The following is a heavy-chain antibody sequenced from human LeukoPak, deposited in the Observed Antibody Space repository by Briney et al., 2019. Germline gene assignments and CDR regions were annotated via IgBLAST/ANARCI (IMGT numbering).Heavy chain of an antibody. CDR3: ARGRSLGYYDFWSGYPHYFAY. J-gene: IGHJ4*02. CDR2: MNPNSGNT. Sequence: ASVKVSCKASGYTFTSYDINWVRQATGQGLEWMGWMNPNSGNTGYAQKFQGRVTMTRNTSISTAYMELSSLRSEDTAVYYCARGRSLGYYDFWSGYPHYFAYWGQGTLVTVSS. CDR1: GYTFTSYD. D-gene: IGHD3-3*01. V-gene: IGHV1-8*01.